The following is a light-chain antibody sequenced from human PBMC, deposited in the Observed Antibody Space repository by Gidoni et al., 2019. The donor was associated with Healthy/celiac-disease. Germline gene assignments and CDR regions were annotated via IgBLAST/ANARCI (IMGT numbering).Light chain of an antibody. Sequence: RITCGGNNIGSKSVHWYQQKPGQAPVLVISYDSDRPSGIPERFSGSNSGNTATLTISRVEAGDEADYYCQVWDSSSDHPVFGGGTKLTVL. V-gene: IGLV3-21*04. J-gene: IGLJ2*01. CDR1: NIGSKS. CDR2: YDS. CDR3: QVWDSSSDHPV.